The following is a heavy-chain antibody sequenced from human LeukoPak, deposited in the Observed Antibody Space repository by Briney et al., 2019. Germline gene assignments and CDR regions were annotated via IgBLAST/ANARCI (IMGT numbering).Heavy chain of an antibody. CDR3: ARGTPDSSGYPCDY. D-gene: IGHD3-22*01. J-gene: IGHJ4*02. Sequence: PSEALSLTCAVYGGSFSGYYWSWIRQPPGKGLEWIGEINQSGSTNYNPSLQSRANISVDTSKNQFSLKLRSITAAHTAVYYFARGTPDSSGYPCDYWGQGTLVTVSS. CDR2: INQSGST. CDR1: GGSFSGYY. V-gene: IGHV4-34*01.